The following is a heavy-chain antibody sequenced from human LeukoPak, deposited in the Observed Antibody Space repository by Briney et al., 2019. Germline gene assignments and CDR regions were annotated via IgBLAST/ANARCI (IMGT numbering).Heavy chain of an antibody. Sequence: ASVKVSCKASGYTFTSYYMHWVRQAPGQGLEWMGIINPSGGSTSYAQKFQGRVTMTRDTSKSTVYMELSSLRSEDTAVYYCASPSYYDFWSGYYPLDYWGQGTLVTVSS. D-gene: IGHD3-3*01. CDR3: ASPSYYDFWSGYYPLDY. V-gene: IGHV1-46*01. CDR2: INPSGGST. J-gene: IGHJ4*02. CDR1: GYTFTSYY.